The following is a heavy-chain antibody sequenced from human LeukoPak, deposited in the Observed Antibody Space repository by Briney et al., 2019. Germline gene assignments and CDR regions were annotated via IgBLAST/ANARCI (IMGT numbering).Heavy chain of an antibody. J-gene: IGHJ6*03. D-gene: IGHD5-12*01. V-gene: IGHV3-9*01. CDR2: ISWNSGSI. Sequence: GGSLRLSCVASGFTFDDYAMHWVRQAPGKGLEWVSGISWNSGSIGYADSVKGRFTISRDNAKNSLYLQMNSLRAEDTALYYCAKDLYSGYDQGNYMDVWGKGTTVTISS. CDR3: AKDLYSGYDQGNYMDV. CDR1: GFTFDDYA.